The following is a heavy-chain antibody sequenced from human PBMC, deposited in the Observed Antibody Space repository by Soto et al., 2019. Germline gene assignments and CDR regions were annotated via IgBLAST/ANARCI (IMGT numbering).Heavy chain of an antibody. V-gene: IGHV3-33*01. D-gene: IGHD6-13*01. J-gene: IGHJ4*02. CDR2: IWYDGSNK. CDR3: AREAGRTHFDY. CDR1: GYTFSSYG. Sequence: PGGSLRLSCAASGYTFSSYGMHWVRQAPGKGLEWVAVIWYDGSNKYYADSVKGRFTISRDNSKNTLYLQMNSLRAEDTAVYYCAREAGRTHFDYWGQGTLVTVSS.